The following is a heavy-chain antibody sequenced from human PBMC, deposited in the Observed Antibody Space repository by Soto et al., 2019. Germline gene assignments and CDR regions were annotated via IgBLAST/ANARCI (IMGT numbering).Heavy chain of an antibody. V-gene: IGHV3-48*02. CDR1: GFTFSSYS. D-gene: IGHD6-6*01. CDR3: ARGLLAARSYYRMDV. CDR2: ISSSSSTI. Sequence: GGSLRLCRAASGFTFSSYSMNWVRQAAGKALEWVSYISSSSSTIYYADSVKGRFTISRDNAKNSLYLQINSLRDEDTAVYYCARGLLAARSYYRMDVWGQGATVT. J-gene: IGHJ6*02.